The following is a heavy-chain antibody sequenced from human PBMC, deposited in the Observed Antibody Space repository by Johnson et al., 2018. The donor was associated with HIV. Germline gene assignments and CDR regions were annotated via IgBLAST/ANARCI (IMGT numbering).Heavy chain of an antibody. CDR2: ISYDGSNK. J-gene: IGHJ3*02. Sequence: QVQLVESGGGLVKPGGSLRLSCAASGFTFSRFGMHWVRQAPGKGLEWVAVISYDGSNKYYADSVKGRFTISRDNSENTLYLQMNSLRAEDTALYYCARVTIFGVTKVDAFDIWGQGTMVTVSS. D-gene: IGHD3-3*01. CDR1: GFTFSRFG. CDR3: ARVTIFGVTKVDAFDI. V-gene: IGHV3-30*03.